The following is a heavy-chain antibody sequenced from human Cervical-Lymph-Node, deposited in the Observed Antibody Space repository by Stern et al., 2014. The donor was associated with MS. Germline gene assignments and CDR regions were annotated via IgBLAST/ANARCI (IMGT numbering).Heavy chain of an antibody. CDR1: GLTFSTYG. V-gene: IGHV3-30*18. J-gene: IGHJ5*02. D-gene: IGHD1-14*01. CDR3: AKGDNGRRLNH. Sequence: VQLLESGGGVVQPGRSLRLSCAASGLTFSTYGMHWVRQAPGKGLEWVAVISDDGSMKFYGDSVKGRFTISSDNSKNTLYLQLNSLRAEDTAVYYGAKGDNGRRLNHWGQGTLVTVPS. CDR2: ISDDGSMK.